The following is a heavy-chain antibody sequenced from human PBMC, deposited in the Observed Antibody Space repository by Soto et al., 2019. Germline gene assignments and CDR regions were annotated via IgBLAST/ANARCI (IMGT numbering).Heavy chain of an antibody. Sequence: ASVKVSCKASGYTFTSYYMHWVRQAPGQGLEWMGIINPSGGSTSYAQKFQGRVTMTRDTSTSTVYMELSSLRSEDTAVYYCARSLSIAAAGTRWFDPWGQGTLVTVSS. J-gene: IGHJ5*02. CDR3: ARSLSIAAAGTRWFDP. D-gene: IGHD6-13*01. CDR2: INPSGGST. CDR1: GYTFTSYY. V-gene: IGHV1-46*01.